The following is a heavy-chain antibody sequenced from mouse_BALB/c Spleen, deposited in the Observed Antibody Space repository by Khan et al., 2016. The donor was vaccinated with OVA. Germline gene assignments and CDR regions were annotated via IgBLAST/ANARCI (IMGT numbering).Heavy chain of an antibody. CDR2: IHSTGTT. V-gene: IGHV3-1*02. CDR3: ARWMGYYAMDY. D-gene: IGHD2-3*01. J-gene: IGHJ4*01. Sequence: EVQLVESGPDLVKPSQSLSLTCTVTGYSITSGYSWHWIRQFPGNKLEWMGYIHSTGTTNYNPSLKNRISFTRDTSKNQFFLQLKSVTTADTATYYCARWMGYYAMDYWGQGTSVTVAS. CDR1: GYSITSGYS.